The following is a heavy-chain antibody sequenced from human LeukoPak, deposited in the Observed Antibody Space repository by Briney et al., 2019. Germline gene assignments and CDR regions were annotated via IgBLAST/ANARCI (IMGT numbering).Heavy chain of an antibody. Sequence: GGSLRLSCAASGFTFSSYGMHWVRQAPGKGLEWVAVISYDGSNKYYADSVKGRFTISRDNSKNTLYLQMNSLRAEDTAVYYCAKPRPARGSPAYFDYWGQGTLVTVSS. D-gene: IGHD3-10*01. V-gene: IGHV3-30*18. CDR1: GFTFSSYG. CDR2: ISYDGSNK. J-gene: IGHJ4*02. CDR3: AKPRPARGSPAYFDY.